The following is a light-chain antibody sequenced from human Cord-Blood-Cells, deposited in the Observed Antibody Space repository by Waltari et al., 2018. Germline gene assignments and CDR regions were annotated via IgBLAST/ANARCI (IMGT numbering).Light chain of an antibody. CDR3: QAWDSSTVV. J-gene: IGLJ2*01. Sequence: SHELTQPTSVSVSPGQTASITCSGEKLGDKYACWYQQKPGQSPVLVIYQDSKRPSGIPERFSGSNSGNTATLTISGTQAMDEADYYCQAWDSSTVVFGGGTKLTVL. V-gene: IGLV3-1*01. CDR1: KLGDKY. CDR2: QDS.